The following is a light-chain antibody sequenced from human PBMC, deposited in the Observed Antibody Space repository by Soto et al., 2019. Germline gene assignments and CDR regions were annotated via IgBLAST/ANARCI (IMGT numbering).Light chain of an antibody. Sequence: EIVLTQSPATLSLSPGERATLSCRASQNVGNYLAWYQQKPGQAPRLLIYDSSRRATGVPARFSGSGSGTDFTLTISSLEPEDFALYYCQQRADWPITFGPGTKVDI. CDR3: QQRADWPIT. J-gene: IGKJ3*01. CDR1: QNVGNY. CDR2: DSS. V-gene: IGKV3-11*01.